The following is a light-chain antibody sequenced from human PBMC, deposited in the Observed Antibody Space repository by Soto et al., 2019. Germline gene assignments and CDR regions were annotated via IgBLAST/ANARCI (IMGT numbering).Light chain of an antibody. V-gene: IGKV3-11*01. CDR1: QSLTY. CDR3: QHRTNWSRCT. CDR2: DAS. Sequence: EIVLTQSPATLSLSPGERATLSCRASQSLTYLAWYQQKRGQAPRILLYDASTTATGIPASFSGSGSGTDFTLPISSLEPEDFAISYFQHRTNWSRCTFGGGTKVEIK. J-gene: IGKJ4*01.